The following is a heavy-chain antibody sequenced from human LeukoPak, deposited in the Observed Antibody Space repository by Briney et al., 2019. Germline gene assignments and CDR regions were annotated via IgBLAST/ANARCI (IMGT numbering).Heavy chain of an antibody. J-gene: IGHJ6*02. CDR2: ISGSGGST. Sequence: GASLRPSCAASGFTFSSYAMSWVRQAPGKGLERVSAISGSGGSTYYADSVKGRFTISRDNSKNTLYLQMNSLRAEDTAVYYCAKDDIVVVPAAPNGMDAWGQGTTVTVSS. D-gene: IGHD2-2*01. CDR1: GFTFSSYA. V-gene: IGHV3-23*01. CDR3: AKDDIVVVPAAPNGMDA.